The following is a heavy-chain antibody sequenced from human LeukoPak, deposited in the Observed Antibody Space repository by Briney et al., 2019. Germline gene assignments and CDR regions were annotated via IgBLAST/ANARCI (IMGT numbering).Heavy chain of an antibody. CDR2: IWYDGSNK. V-gene: IGHV3-33*06. CDR1: GFTFSSYG. Sequence: PGGSLRLSCAASGFTFSSYGMHWVRQAPGKGLEWVAVIWYDGSNKYYADSVKGRFTISRDNSKNTLYLQMNSLRAEDTAVYYCAKDRTWRYYDSSGYCYGPGPFDYWGQGTLVTVSS. J-gene: IGHJ4*02. D-gene: IGHD3-22*01. CDR3: AKDRTWRYYDSSGYCYGPGPFDY.